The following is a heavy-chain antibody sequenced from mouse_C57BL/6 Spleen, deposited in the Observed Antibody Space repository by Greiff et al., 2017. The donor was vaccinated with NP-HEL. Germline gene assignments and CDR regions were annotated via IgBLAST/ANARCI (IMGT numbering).Heavy chain of an antibody. Sequence: VQLQQPGAELVRPGSSVKLSCKASGYTFTSYWMHWVKQRPIQGLEWIGNIDPSDSETHYNQKFKDKATLTVDKSSSTAYMQLSSLTSEDSAVYYCAKDGYDARVAYWGQGTLVTVSA. CDR3: AKDGYDARVAY. J-gene: IGHJ3*01. CDR2: IDPSDSET. D-gene: IGHD2-2*01. V-gene: IGHV1-52*01. CDR1: GYTFTSYW.